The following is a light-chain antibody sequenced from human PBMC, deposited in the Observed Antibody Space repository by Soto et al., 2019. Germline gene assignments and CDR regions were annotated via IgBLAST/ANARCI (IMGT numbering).Light chain of an antibody. CDR1: QSVSSN. J-gene: IGKJ5*01. CDR3: QQRSNWPIT. Sequence: ETVMTQSPATLSVSPGERATLSFRASQSVSSNLAWYQQKPGQAPRLLIYGASTRATGIPARFSGSGSGTDFTLTISSLEPEDFAVYYCQQRSNWPITFGQGTRLEI. V-gene: IGKV3-15*01. CDR2: GAS.